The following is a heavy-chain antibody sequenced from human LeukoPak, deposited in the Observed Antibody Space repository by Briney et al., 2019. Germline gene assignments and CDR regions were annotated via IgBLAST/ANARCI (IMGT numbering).Heavy chain of an antibody. CDR1: GFTFTTYA. CDR3: AKGNWRYFDY. V-gene: IGHV3-23*01. Sequence: GGSLRLSCAVPGFTFTTYAMTWVRQAPGKGLEWVSAISGSGTSTYYADSVKGRFTISRDNSKNTLYLQINSLRAEDTAIYYCAKGNWRYFDYWGQGTLVTVSS. CDR2: ISGSGTST. J-gene: IGHJ4*02. D-gene: IGHD1-1*01.